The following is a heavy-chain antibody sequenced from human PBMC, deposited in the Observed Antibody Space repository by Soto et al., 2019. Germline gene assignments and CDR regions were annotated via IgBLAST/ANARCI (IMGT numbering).Heavy chain of an antibody. CDR3: AKDAGIAADGRPYYYYGMDV. J-gene: IGHJ6*02. D-gene: IGHD6-13*01. CDR1: GFTFSSYG. CDR2: ISYDGSNK. Sequence: QVQLVESGGGVVQPGRSLRLSCAASGFTFSSYGMHWVRQSPGKGLEWVAGISYDGSNKYYADSVKGRFTVSRDNSKNTLYLQRNSLRAEDTAVYYCAKDAGIAADGRPYYYYGMDVWGQGTTVTVSS. V-gene: IGHV3-30*18.